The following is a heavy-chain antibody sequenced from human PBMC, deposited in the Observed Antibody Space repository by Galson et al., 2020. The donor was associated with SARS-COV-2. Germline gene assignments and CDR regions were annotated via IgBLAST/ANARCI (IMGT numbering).Heavy chain of an antibody. CDR3: ARGSFNILTGYYIDD. CDR2: IYYTGTT. J-gene: IGHJ4*02. V-gene: IGHV4-59*01. CDR1: GDSISSYY. Sequence: SETLSLTCSVSGDSISSYYWSWIRQPPGKALEWIGHIYYTGTTNYNPSLKSRVSISVDTSKKQFFLRLSSVTAADTAVYYCARGSFNILTGYYIDDWGQGALVTVSS. D-gene: IGHD3-9*01.